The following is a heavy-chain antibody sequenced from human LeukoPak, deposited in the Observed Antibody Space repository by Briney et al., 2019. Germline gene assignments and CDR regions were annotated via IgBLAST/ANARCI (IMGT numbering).Heavy chain of an antibody. CDR2: INGXST. Sequence: SETLSLTCTVSGGSFSGYLWSWIRQPPXXXLEWIGEINGXSTNYNPSLKSRVIISVDTSKNQFSLKLSSVTAADTAVYCTRSGLTGMRKYARPDYYYYGMDVWGQGTAVTVSS. CDR1: GGSFSGYL. CDR3: RSGLTGMRKYARPDYYYYGMDV. V-gene: IGHV4-34*01. D-gene: IGHD2-2*01. J-gene: IGHJ6*02.